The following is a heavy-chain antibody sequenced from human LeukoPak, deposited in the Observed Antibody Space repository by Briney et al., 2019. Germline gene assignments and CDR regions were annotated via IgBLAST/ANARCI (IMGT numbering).Heavy chain of an antibody. Sequence: PGGSLRLSCAASGFTVSSNYMSWVRQAPGKGLEWVSVIYSGGSTYYADSVKGRFTISRDNSKNTLYLQMNSLRAEDTAVYYCARDLTLWFGEFDYYYYGMDVWGQGTTVTVSS. CDR2: IYSGGST. CDR3: ARDLTLWFGEFDYYYYGMDV. CDR1: GFTVSSNY. V-gene: IGHV3-66*02. D-gene: IGHD3-10*01. J-gene: IGHJ6*02.